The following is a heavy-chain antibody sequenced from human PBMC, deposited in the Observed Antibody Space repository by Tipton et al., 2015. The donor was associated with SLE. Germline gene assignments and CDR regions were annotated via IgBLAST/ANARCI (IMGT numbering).Heavy chain of an antibody. V-gene: IGHV4-59*08. CDR3: ARFRDEYYYYAMDV. CDR2: ISYDGSA. J-gene: IGHJ6*02. CDR1: GASIRTYY. Sequence: GASIRTYYWSWIRQPPGKGLEWIGYISYDGSANSNPSLKSRVTISRDTSKNQFSLRLSSVTAADTAVYYCARFRDEYYYYAMDVWGQGTTVTVSS.